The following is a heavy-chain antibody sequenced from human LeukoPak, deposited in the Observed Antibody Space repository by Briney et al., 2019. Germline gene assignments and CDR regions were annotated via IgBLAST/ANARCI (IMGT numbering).Heavy chain of an antibody. Sequence: QAGGSLRLSCAASGFTFGSYAMSWVRQAPGKGLEWVSAISGSGGSTYYADSVKGRFTISRDNSKNTLYLQMNSLRAEDTAVYYCAKDRHSSGWYGSGGYWGQGTLVTVSS. V-gene: IGHV3-23*01. CDR3: AKDRHSSGWYGSGGY. CDR2: ISGSGGST. CDR1: GFTFGSYA. J-gene: IGHJ4*02. D-gene: IGHD6-19*01.